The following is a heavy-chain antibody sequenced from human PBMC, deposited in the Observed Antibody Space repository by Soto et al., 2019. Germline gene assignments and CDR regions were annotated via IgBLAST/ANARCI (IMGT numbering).Heavy chain of an antibody. CDR3: ARDLAYIREY. Sequence: QVQLIQSGPEMKNPGASVKVSCKASGYTFTSYGISWVRQAPGQGLEWMGWISTAHSDIGDAQKYQGIVTMTTDTSTSTAFMEMRSLTSDDTAVYYCARDLAYIREYWGQGTQVTVSS. CDR1: GYTFTSYG. V-gene: IGHV1-18*01. D-gene: IGHD3-10*01. CDR2: ISTAHSDI. J-gene: IGHJ4*02.